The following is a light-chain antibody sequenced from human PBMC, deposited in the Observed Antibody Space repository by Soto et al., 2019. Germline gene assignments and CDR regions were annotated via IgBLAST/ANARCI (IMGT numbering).Light chain of an antibody. CDR3: SSYTSSSTL. Sequence: QSVLTQPASVSGSPGQSITISCTGTSSDVGGYNYVSWYQQHPGKAPKLMIYAVTDRPSGVSSRFSGSKSGNTASLTISGLQVEDEADYYCSSYTSSSTLFGTGTKLTVL. CDR2: AVT. CDR1: SSDVGGYNY. V-gene: IGLV2-14*01. J-gene: IGLJ1*01.